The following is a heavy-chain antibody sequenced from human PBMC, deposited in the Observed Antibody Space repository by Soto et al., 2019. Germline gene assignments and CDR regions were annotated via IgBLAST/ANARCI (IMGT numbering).Heavy chain of an antibody. CDR1: GFTVSTNY. J-gene: IGHJ5*01. V-gene: IGHV3-53*01. CDR3: ARGYNWFDS. CDR2: LYDNGGT. Sequence: EVQVVESGGGLIQPGGSLTLSCEVSGFTVSTNYLTWVRQAPGKGLEWVSVLYDNGGTYYAPSVMGRFTISRDNSKNTLHLRMTSLRVDDTAVYYCARGYNWFDSWGQGTLGTVSS.